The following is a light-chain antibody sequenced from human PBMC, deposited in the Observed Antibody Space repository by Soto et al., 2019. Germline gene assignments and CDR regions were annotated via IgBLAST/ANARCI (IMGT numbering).Light chain of an antibody. J-gene: IGKJ5*01. V-gene: IGKV3-20*01. Sequence: EIVLTQSPGTLSLSPGESATLSCRASQSVYSKYLAWYQQKPGQAPRLLIYGASSRDSGIPARFSGSGSVTDFTLTISRLEPEDFAVYYCQHHGCSPITFGQGTRLAIK. CDR3: QHHGCSPIT. CDR1: QSVYSKY. CDR2: GAS.